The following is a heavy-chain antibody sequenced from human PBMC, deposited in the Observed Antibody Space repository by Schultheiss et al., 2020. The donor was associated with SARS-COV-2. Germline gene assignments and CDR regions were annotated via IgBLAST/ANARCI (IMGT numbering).Heavy chain of an antibody. Sequence: GGSLRLSCAASGFTFSSYWMHWVRQAPGKGLEWVAVISYDGSNKYYADSVKGRFTISRDNAKNSLYLQMNSLRAEDTAVYYCARSGAAAATGWFDPWGQGTLVTVSS. V-gene: IGHV3-30*07. CDR3: ARSGAAAATGWFDP. D-gene: IGHD6-13*01. J-gene: IGHJ5*02. CDR2: ISYDGSNK. CDR1: GFTFSSYW.